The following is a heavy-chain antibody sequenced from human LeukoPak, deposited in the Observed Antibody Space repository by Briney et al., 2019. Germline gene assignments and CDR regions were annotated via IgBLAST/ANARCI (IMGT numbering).Heavy chain of an antibody. J-gene: IGHJ4*02. Sequence: GGSLRLSRAASGFTFSSYGMHWVRQAPGKGLEWVSVIYYDGSNKYYAESVKGRFTISRDSSKNTLYLQMSSLRAEDTAVYYCARKNAAASDYWGQGTLVTVSS. CDR2: IYYDGSNK. D-gene: IGHD6-13*01. V-gene: IGHV3-33*01. CDR3: ARKNAAASDY. CDR1: GFTFSSYG.